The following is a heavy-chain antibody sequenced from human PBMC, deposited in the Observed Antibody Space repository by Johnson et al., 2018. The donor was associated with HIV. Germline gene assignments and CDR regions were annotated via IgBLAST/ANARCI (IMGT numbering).Heavy chain of an antibody. CDR2: LSWIGGNL. Sequence: EQLVESGGGVVRPGGSLRLSCAASGFTFDDYGMSWVRQAPGKGLEWVSGLSWIGGNLGYADSVVGRFTISRDNARNSLYLQMNSLRPEDTALYYCAKDLDTTGEAPGVFDIWGQGTMVTVSS. D-gene: IGHD2-8*01. J-gene: IGHJ3*02. CDR3: AKDLDTTGEAPGVFDI. CDR1: GFTFDDYG. V-gene: IGHV3-20*04.